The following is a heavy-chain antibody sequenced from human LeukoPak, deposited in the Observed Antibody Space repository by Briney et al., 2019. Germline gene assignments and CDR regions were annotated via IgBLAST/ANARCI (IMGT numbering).Heavy chain of an antibody. Sequence: GESLKISCKGSGYSFTSYWIGWVRQMPGKGLEWMGWINPNSGGTNYAQKFQGRVTMTRDTSISTAYMELSRLRSDDTAVYYCARVYVPAAALDAFDIWGQGTMVTVSS. D-gene: IGHD2-2*01. V-gene: IGHV1-2*02. CDR1: GYSFTSYW. CDR3: ARVYVPAAALDAFDI. CDR2: INPNSGGT. J-gene: IGHJ3*02.